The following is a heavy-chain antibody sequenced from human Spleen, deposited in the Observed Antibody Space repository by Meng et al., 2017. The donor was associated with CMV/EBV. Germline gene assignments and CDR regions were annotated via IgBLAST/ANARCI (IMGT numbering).Heavy chain of an antibody. Sequence: ASGYTFRSYAMNWVRQAPGQGLEWVGWISVYNGNTNYAQKFQGRISMTTDTSTSTVYMELRSLRSDDTAVYYCAREYASTWYYFDYWGQGTLVTVSS. V-gene: IGHV1-18*01. CDR3: AREYASTWYYFDY. CDR1: GYTFRSYA. J-gene: IGHJ4*02. D-gene: IGHD6-13*01. CDR2: ISVYNGNT.